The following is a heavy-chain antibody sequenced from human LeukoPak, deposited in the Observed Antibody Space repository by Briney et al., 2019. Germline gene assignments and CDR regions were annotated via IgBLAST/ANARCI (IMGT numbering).Heavy chain of an antibody. Sequence: GGSLRLSCAASGFTFSNYAMSWVRQAPGKGLEGGSSISGSGSSTYYADSVRGRFTISRDNSKSTLSLQMNSLRAEDTAIYYCATYRQVLLPFESWGQGTLVTVSS. V-gene: IGHV3-23*01. CDR3: ATYRQVLLPFES. CDR2: ISGSGSST. D-gene: IGHD2-8*02. CDR1: GFTFSNYA. J-gene: IGHJ4*02.